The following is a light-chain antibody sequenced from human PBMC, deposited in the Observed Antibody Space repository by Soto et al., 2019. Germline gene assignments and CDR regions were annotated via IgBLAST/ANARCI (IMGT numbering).Light chain of an antibody. CDR3: CSYAGGGTYV. CDR2: EGS. J-gene: IGLJ1*01. CDR1: SSDIGSYHL. Sequence: QSVLTQPASVSGSPGQSITISCTGTSSDIGSYHLVSWYQQHPAKAPKLMIYEGSKRLSAVSNRFSGSESGNTASLTISGLQAEDEADYYCCSYAGGGTYVFGSGTKVTVL. V-gene: IGLV2-23*01.